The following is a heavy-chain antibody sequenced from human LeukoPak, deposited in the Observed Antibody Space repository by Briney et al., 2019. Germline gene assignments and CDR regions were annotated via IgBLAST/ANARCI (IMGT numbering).Heavy chain of an antibody. J-gene: IGHJ3*02. CDR1: GGSISSYY. CDR3: ARGDRYYDRSGYWVDI. D-gene: IGHD3-22*01. CDR2: IYYSGSS. Sequence: SETLSLTCTVSGGSISSYYWSWIRQPPGKGLEWIGYIYYSGSSNYNPSLRSRVTISVDTSKNQFSLKLSSVTASDTAVYYCARGDRYYDRSGYWVDIWGQGTMVTVSS. V-gene: IGHV4-59*01.